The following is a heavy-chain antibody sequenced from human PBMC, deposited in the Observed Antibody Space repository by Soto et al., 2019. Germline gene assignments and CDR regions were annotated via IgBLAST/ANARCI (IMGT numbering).Heavy chain of an antibody. J-gene: IGHJ3*02. D-gene: IGHD3-22*01. CDR2: ISSSSSYI. CDR3: ARDYYDSSGYLKTFDI. Sequence: PGGSLRLSCAASGFTFSSYSMNWVRQAPGKGLEWVSSISSSSSYIYYADSVKGRFTISRDNAKNSLYLQMNSLRAEDTAVYYCARDYYDSSGYLKTFDIWGQGTMVTVSS. V-gene: IGHV3-21*01. CDR1: GFTFSSYS.